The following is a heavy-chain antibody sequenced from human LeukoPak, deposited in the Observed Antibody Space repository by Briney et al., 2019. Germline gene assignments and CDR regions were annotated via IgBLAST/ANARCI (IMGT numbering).Heavy chain of an antibody. V-gene: IGHV4-59*08. CDR2: IYYSGST. D-gene: IGHD3-10*01. CDR3: ARQGDYLWLFDY. J-gene: IGHJ4*02. CDR1: GGSISSYY. Sequence: ASETLSLTCTVSGGSISSYYWSWIRQPPGKGLEWIGYIYYSGSTNYNPSLKSRVTISVDTSKNQFSLRLRSVTAADTAVYYCARQGDYLWLFDYWGQGTLVTVSA.